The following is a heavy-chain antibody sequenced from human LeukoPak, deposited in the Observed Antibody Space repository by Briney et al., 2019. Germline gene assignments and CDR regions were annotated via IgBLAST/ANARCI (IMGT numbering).Heavy chain of an antibody. D-gene: IGHD7-27*01. CDR2: IYYSGST. V-gene: IGHV4-59*08. Sequence: SETLSLTCTVSGGSISGYYWSWIRQPPGKGLEWIGYIYYSGSTNYNPSLKSRVTISVDTSKNQFSLKLSSVTTADTAVYYCARHYATFTGVFDYWGQGTLVTVSS. CDR3: ARHYATFTGVFDY. J-gene: IGHJ4*02. CDR1: GGSISGYY.